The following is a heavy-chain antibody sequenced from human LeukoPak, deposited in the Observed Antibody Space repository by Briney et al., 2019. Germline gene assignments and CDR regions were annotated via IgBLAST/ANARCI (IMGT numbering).Heavy chain of an antibody. V-gene: IGHV4-59*12. CDR2: IYYSGST. CDR3: ARGAYYYDFAN. D-gene: IGHD3-22*01. Sequence: PSETLSLTCTVSGGSISSYYWSWIRQPPGKGLEWIGYIYYSGSTNYNPSLKSRVTMSVDTSKNQFSLKLNSVTAADTAVYYCARGAYYYDFANGGRGTLVTVSS. J-gene: IGHJ4*02. CDR1: GGSISSYY.